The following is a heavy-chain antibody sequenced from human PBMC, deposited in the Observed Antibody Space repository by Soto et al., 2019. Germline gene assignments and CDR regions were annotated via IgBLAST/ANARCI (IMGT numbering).Heavy chain of an antibody. V-gene: IGHV3-64*02. CDR2: ISSNGGST. CDR1: GFTFSSYA. Sequence: LRLSCAASGFTFSSYAMHWVRQAPGKGLEYVSAISSNGGSTYYADSVKGRFTISRDNSKNTLYLQMGSLRAEDMAVYYCARSRTPREPLDYWGQGTLVTVSS. J-gene: IGHJ4*02. D-gene: IGHD1-1*01. CDR3: ARSRTPREPLDY.